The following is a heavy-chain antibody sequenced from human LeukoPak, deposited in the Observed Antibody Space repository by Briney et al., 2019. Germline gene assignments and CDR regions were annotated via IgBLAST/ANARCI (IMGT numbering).Heavy chain of an antibody. Sequence: GGSLRLSSAVSGFTLNSNAMCWVRQAPGKGLEWVSAISRIGVTTYYADSVEGRFTISRDTSKNTLYLQMNTLRPEDTAVYYCANEELPYDYCGQGTLVTVSS. V-gene: IGHV3-23*01. D-gene: IGHD1-7*01. CDR3: ANEELPYDY. CDR1: GFTLNSNA. CDR2: ISRIGVTT. J-gene: IGHJ4*02.